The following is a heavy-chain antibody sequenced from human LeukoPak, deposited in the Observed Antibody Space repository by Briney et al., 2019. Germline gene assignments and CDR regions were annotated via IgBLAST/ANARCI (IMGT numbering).Heavy chain of an antibody. CDR2: ISVYNGNT. D-gene: IGHD5-12*01. J-gene: IGHJ4*02. V-gene: IGHV1-18*01. Sequence: ASVKVSCKASGYTFTNYDISWVRQAPGQGLEWMGWISVYNGNTNYAQKLQGRVSMTTDTSTTTAYMELRSLTSDDTALYYCARSSLGTITAGPFDYWGQGTLVTVSS. CDR3: ARSSLGTITAGPFDY. CDR1: GYTFTNYD.